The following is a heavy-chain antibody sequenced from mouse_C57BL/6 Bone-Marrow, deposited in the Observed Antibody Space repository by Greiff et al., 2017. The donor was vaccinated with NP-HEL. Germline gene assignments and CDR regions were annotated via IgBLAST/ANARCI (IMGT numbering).Heavy chain of an antibody. CDR1: GYTFTSYW. CDR2: IHPSDSDT. J-gene: IGHJ1*03. V-gene: IGHV1-74*01. D-gene: IGHD1-1*01. Sequence: QVQLQQPGAELVKPGASVKVSCKASGYTFTSYWMHWVKQRPGQGLEWIGRIHPSDSDTNYNQKFKGKATLTVDKASSTSYMELRSLTSEDTAVYYCARPYYGSSLYWYFDVWGTGTTVTVSS. CDR3: ARPYYGSSLYWYFDV.